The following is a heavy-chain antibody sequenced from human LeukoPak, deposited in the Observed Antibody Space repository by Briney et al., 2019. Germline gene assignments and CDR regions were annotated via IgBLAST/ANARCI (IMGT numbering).Heavy chain of an antibody. CDR2: INKSGGNT. D-gene: IGHD3-10*01. Sequence: AGGSLRLSCAASGFTFSSYAMGWVRQAPGKGLEWVSSINKSGGNTYYADSVKGRFTISRDNSKNTLYLQMNSLRAEDTAVYYCAKRLDTRDGSGSYFGLDYWGQGTLVTVSS. CDR3: AKRLDTRDGSGSYFGLDY. V-gene: IGHV3-23*01. CDR1: GFTFSSYA. J-gene: IGHJ4*02.